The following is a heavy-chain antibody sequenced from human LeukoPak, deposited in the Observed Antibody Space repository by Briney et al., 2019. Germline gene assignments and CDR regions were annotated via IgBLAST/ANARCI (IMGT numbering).Heavy chain of an antibody. Sequence: GGSLRLSCAASGFTFTTYWMSWVRQAPGKGLQWVANIKEDGSDKDYVDSLKGRFTVSRDSAQNSIYLQVNSLSAEDTAVYYCARIGYTSSTFDFWGRGTPVTVSS. CDR1: GFTFTTYW. D-gene: IGHD6-6*01. J-gene: IGHJ4*02. CDR2: IKEDGSDK. CDR3: ARIGYTSSTFDF. V-gene: IGHV3-7*05.